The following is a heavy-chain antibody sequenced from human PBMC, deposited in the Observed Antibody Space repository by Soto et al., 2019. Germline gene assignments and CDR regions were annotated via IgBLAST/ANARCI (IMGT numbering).Heavy chain of an antibody. CDR1: GDTFSSYA. V-gene: IGHV1-69*12. CDR3: ASNYGDYRYYYGMEV. J-gene: IGHJ6*02. Sequence: QVQLLQSGAEVKKPGSSVKVSCKASGDTFSSYAISWVRQAPGQGLEWMAGIIPLFGTADYAQKFQGRVTITADESTSTAYMELSSLRSEDTAVYYCASNYGDYRYYYGMEVWGQWTTVTVSS. CDR2: IIPLFGTA. D-gene: IGHD4-17*01.